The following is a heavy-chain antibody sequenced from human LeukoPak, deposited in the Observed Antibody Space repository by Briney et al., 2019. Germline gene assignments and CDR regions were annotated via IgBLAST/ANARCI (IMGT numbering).Heavy chain of an antibody. D-gene: IGHD3-9*01. CDR2: ISSSSNYI. CDR3: VPRGGYFD. Sequence: GGSLRLSCAASRFTFSSYSMNWDRQAPGKGLEWVSSISSSSNYIYYADSVKGRFTISRDNAKNSLYLQMNSLRAEDTAVYYCVPRGGYFDWGQGTLVTVSS. V-gene: IGHV3-21*01. CDR1: RFTFSSYS. J-gene: IGHJ4*02.